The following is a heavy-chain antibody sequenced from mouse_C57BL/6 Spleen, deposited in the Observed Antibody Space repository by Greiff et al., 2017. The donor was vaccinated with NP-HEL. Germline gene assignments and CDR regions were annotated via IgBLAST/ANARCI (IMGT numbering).Heavy chain of an antibody. J-gene: IGHJ3*01. V-gene: IGHV14-1*01. CDR3: TARGPDVRFAY. Sequence: EVQLQQSGAELVRPGASVKLSCTASGFNIKDYYMHWVKQRPEQGLEWIGRIDPEDGDTEYAPKFQGKATMTADTSSNTADLQLSSLTSEDTAVYYCTARGPDVRFAYWGQGTLVTVSA. CDR2: IDPEDGDT. D-gene: IGHD3-3*01. CDR1: GFNIKDYY.